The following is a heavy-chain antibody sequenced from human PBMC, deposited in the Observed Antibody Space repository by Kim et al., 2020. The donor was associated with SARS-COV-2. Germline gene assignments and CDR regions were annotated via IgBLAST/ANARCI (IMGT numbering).Heavy chain of an antibody. V-gene: IGHV3-30-3*01. Sequence: GGSLRLSCAASGFTFSSYAMHWVRQAPGKGLEWVAVISYDGSNKYYADSVKGRFTISRDNSKNTLYLQMNSLRAEDTAVYYCARVKSRSYLYYFDYWGQG. J-gene: IGHJ4*02. CDR3: ARVKSRSYLYYFDY. CDR1: GFTFSSYA. D-gene: IGHD1-26*01. CDR2: ISYDGSNK.